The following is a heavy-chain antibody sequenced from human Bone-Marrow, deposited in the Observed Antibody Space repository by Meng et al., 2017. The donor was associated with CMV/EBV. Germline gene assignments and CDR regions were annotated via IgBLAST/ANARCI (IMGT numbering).Heavy chain of an antibody. CDR1: GYVFTGYY. CDR2: MNPNIGNT. CDR3: ARGNWGDY. V-gene: IGHV1-8*02. Sequence: ASVKVSCKASGYVFTGYYMHWVRQATGQGLEWMGWMNPNIGNTGYAQKFQGRVTMTRNNSISTAYMELSSLRSEDTAIYYCARGNWGDYWGQGTLVTVSS. D-gene: IGHD7-27*01. J-gene: IGHJ4*02.